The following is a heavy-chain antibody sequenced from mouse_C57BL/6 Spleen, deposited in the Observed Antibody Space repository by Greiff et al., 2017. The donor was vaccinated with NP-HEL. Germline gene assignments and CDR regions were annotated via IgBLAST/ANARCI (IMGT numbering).Heavy chain of an antibody. CDR1: GFTFSDYG. CDR3: ARPPDYYGSSYYAMDY. D-gene: IGHD1-1*01. Sequence: EVQGVESGGGLVKPGGSLKLSCAASGFTFSDYGMHWVRQAPEKGLEWVAYISSGSSTIYYADTVKGRFTISRDNAKNTLFLQMTSLRSEDTAMYYCARPPDYYGSSYYAMDYWGQGTSVTVSS. J-gene: IGHJ4*01. V-gene: IGHV5-17*01. CDR2: ISSGSSTI.